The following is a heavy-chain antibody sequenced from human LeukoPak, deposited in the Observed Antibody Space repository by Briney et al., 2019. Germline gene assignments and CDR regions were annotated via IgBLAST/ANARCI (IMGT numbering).Heavy chain of an antibody. CDR2: MNPNTGDT. CDR3: VRDGEGVAISVNYWFDP. V-gene: IGHV1-8*01. J-gene: IGHJ5*02. D-gene: IGHD3-10*01. CDR1: GFTFTSYD. Sequence: ASVKVSCKASGFTFTSYDINWVRQASGQGLEWMGWMNPNTGDTGYAQKFQGRVTMTRDISISTAYMELRGLRSEDTAIYCCVRDGEGVAISVNYWFDPWGQGTLVTVSS.